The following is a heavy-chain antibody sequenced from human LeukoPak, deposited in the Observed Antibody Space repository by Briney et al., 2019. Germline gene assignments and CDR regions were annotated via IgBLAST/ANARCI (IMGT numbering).Heavy chain of an antibody. CDR2: IYYSGST. V-gene: IGHV4-59*01. CDR3: ARALGYCSSTSCYYYYGMDV. D-gene: IGHD2-2*01. J-gene: IGHJ6*02. Sequence: NPSETLSLTCTVSGGSISSYYWSWIRQPPGKGLEWIGYIYYSGSTNYNPSLKSRVTISVDTSKNQFSLKLSSVTAADTAVYYCARALGYCSSTSCYYYYGMDVWGQGTTVTVSS. CDR1: GGSISSYY.